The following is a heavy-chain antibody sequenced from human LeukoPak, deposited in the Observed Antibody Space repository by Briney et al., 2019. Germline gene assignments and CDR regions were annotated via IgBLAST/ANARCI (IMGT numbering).Heavy chain of an antibody. V-gene: IGHV1-18*04. D-gene: IGHD2-2*01. J-gene: IGHJ4*02. CDR2: ISAYNGNT. CDR1: GYTFTGYY. CDR3: ARDLRVVPAATGGY. Sequence: ASVKVSCKASGYTFTGYYMHWVRQAPGQGLEWMGWISAYNGNTNYAQKLQGRVTMTTDTSTSTAYMELRSLRSDDTAVYYCARDLRVVPAATGGYWGQGTLVTVSS.